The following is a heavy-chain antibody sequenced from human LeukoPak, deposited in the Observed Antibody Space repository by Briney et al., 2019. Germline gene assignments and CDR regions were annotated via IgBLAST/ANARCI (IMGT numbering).Heavy chain of an antibody. D-gene: IGHD6-19*01. CDR3: ARPTSGWYAGGFDY. CDR2: LSFSGLTT. Sequence: GGSLRLSCAASGFTFINYAMNWVRQAPGKGLEWVSALSFSGLTTYYADSVRGRFTISRDNSKSTLYLQMNSLRAEDTALYYYARPTSGWYAGGFDYWGQGILVTVSS. J-gene: IGHJ4*02. V-gene: IGHV3-23*01. CDR1: GFTFINYA.